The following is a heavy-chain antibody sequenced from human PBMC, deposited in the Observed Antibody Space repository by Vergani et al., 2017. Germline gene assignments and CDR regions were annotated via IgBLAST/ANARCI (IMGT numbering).Heavy chain of an antibody. CDR1: GFTFSSYW. CDR3: ARQLRYYYDSSGYYYAFDY. V-gene: IGHV3-74*01. D-gene: IGHD3-22*01. Sequence: EVQLVESGGGLVQPGGSLRLSCAASGFTFSSYWMHWVRQAPGKGLVWVSRINSDGSSTSYADSVKGRFTISRDNAKNTLYLQMNSLRAEDTAVYYCARQLRYYYDSSGYYYAFDYWGQGTLVTVSS. J-gene: IGHJ4*02. CDR2: INSDGSST.